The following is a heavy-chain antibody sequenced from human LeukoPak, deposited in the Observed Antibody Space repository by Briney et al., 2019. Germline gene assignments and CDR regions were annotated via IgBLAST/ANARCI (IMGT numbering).Heavy chain of an antibody. CDR1: GFTFSSYW. V-gene: IGHV3-7*01. D-gene: IGHD3-3*01. Sequence: PGGSLRLSCAASGFTFSSYWMSWVRQAPGKRLEWVANIKQDGSEKYYVDSVKGRFTISRDNAKNSLYLQMNSLRAEDTAVYYCARAGLTYYDFWSGYPYYMDVWGKGTTVTVSS. J-gene: IGHJ6*03. CDR3: ARAGLTYYDFWSGYPYYMDV. CDR2: IKQDGSEK.